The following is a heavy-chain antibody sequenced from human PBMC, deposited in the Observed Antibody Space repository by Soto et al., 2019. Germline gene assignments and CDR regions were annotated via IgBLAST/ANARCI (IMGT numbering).Heavy chain of an antibody. V-gene: IGHV3-72*01. Sequence: EVQLVAAGGGLVQPGGSLRLSFAASGFTFSDHFMDWVRQAPGKGGEWVGRIKDKTHNYGTQYAPSAEGRFSISRDDYTNSVYLQLNRLKAADTAVYFCACIRAACGYWGPGTLVPVSS. CDR1: GFTFSDHF. D-gene: IGHD2-21*01. CDR3: ACIRAACGY. CDR2: IKDKTHNYGT. J-gene: IGHJ4*02.